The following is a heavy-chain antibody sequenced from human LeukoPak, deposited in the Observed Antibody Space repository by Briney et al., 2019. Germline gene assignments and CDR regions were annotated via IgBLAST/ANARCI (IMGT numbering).Heavy chain of an antibody. Sequence: PGGSLRLSCAASGFTFSDYGMHWVRQAPGKGLEWVAFIRNDGSNEYYPDSVKGRFTISRDNSRNALYLQMNSLRPEDTAVYYCAKGGGASHNWFEPWGQGTLVPVSS. D-gene: IGHD2-15*01. V-gene: IGHV3-30*02. J-gene: IGHJ5*02. CDR3: AKGGGASHNWFEP. CDR2: IRNDGSNE. CDR1: GFTFSDYG.